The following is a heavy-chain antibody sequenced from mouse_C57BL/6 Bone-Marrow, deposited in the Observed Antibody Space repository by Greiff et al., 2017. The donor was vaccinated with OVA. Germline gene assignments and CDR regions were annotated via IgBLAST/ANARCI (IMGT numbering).Heavy chain of an antibody. CDR3: TRRDYGSSYY. CDR2: IDPETGGT. CDR1: GYTFTDYE. Sequence: VQLQQSGAELVRPGASVTLSCKASGYTFTDYEMHWVKQTPVQGLEWIGAIDPETGGTAYNQKFKGKAILTADKSSSTAYMELRSLTSEDSAVYYCTRRDYGSSYYWGQGTTLTVSS. J-gene: IGHJ2*01. D-gene: IGHD1-1*01. V-gene: IGHV1-15*01.